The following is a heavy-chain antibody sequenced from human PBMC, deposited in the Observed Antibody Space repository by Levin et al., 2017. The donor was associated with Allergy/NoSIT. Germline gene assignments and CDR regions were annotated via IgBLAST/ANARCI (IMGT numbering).Heavy chain of an antibody. CDR2: IYYSGST. CDR1: GGSISSGGYY. D-gene: IGHD5-12*01. CDR3: ARDRLSGYDHGYYYGMDV. J-gene: IGHJ6*02. Sequence: SETLSLTCTVSGGSISSGGYYWSWIRQHPGKGLEWIGYIYYSGSTYYNPSLKSRVTISVDTSKNQFSLKLSSVTAADTAVYYCARDRLSGYDHGYYYGMDVWGQGTTVTVS. V-gene: IGHV4-31*03.